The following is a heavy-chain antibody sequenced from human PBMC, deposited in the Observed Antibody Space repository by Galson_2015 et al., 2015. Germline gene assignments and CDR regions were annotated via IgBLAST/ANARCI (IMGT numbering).Heavy chain of an antibody. V-gene: IGHV2-5*05. CDR2: IYLDNDK. CDR3: AYRHPGKISGWDMGYFDF. D-gene: IGHD6-19*01. Sequence: PAPGEPTQTLPLACPFSGFSPPTSGVGVGWLRQPPGKAPGGLAIIYLDNDKRYGESLKSRLAIIKDTSKNQVVLTMTSLDPVDTATYYCAYRHPGKISGWDMGYFDFWGQGALVTVSS. CDR1: GFSPPTSGVG. J-gene: IGHJ4*02.